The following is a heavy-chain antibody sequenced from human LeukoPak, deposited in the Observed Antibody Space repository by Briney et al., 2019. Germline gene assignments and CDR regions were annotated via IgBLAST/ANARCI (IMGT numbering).Heavy chain of an antibody. CDR1: GGSFSGYY. V-gene: IGHV4-34*01. CDR2: INHSGST. CDR3: ARGIKDYYDSSGYYYLDY. Sequence: PSETLSLTCAVYGGSFSGYYWSWIRQPPGKGLEWIGEINHSGSTNYNPSLKSRVTISVDTSKNQFSLKLSSVTAADTAVYYCARGIKDYYDSSGYYYLDYWGQGTLVTVSS. J-gene: IGHJ4*02. D-gene: IGHD3-22*01.